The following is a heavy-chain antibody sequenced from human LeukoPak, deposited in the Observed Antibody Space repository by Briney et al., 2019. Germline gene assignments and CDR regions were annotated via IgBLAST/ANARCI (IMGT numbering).Heavy chain of an antibody. CDR2: INHSGST. V-gene: IGHV4-34*01. CDR3: ARENRGYCSSTSCYTARGSWFDP. J-gene: IGHJ5*02. D-gene: IGHD2-2*02. Sequence: SETLSLTCAVYGGSFSGYYWSWIRRPPGKGLEWIGEINHSGSTNYNPSLKSRVTISVDTSKNQFSLKLSSVTAADTAVYYCARENRGYCSSTSCYTARGSWFDPWGQGTLVTVSS. CDR1: GGSFSGYY.